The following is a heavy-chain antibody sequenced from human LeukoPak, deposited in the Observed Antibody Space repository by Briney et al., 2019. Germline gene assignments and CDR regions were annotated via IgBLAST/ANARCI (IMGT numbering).Heavy chain of an antibody. Sequence: SQTPSLTCTVSGGSISSGGYYWSWIRQHPGKGLEWIGYIYYSGSTYYNPSLKRRVTISVDTSKNQFSLKLSSVTAADTAVYYCATWRFGELYGAVDIWGQGTMVTVSS. CDR2: IYYSGST. CDR1: GGSISSGGYY. J-gene: IGHJ3*02. V-gene: IGHV4-31*03. CDR3: ATWRFGELYGAVDI. D-gene: IGHD3-10*01.